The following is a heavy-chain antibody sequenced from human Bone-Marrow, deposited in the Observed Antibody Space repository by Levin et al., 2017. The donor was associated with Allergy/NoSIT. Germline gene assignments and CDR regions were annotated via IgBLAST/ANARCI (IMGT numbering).Heavy chain of an antibody. CDR1: GFIFDDYA. CDR2: ITWNSEIK. J-gene: IGHJ5*02. D-gene: IGHD6-6*01. Sequence: SCAASGFIFDDYAMHWVRQGPGKGLEWVASITWNSEIKGYIDSVKGRFTISRDNTKNSLYLEMSSLRPEDTAFYYCAKGPNSSSLRGRFDPWGQGTLVIVSS. V-gene: IGHV3-9*01. CDR3: AKGPNSSSLRGRFDP.